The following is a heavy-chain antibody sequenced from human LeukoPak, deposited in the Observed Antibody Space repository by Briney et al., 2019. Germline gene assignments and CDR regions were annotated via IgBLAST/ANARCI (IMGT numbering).Heavy chain of an antibody. V-gene: IGHV3-7*03. J-gene: IGHJ6*04. CDR1: GFTFSNYW. CDR3: ARDPYSSSWSYGMDV. Sequence: GGSLRLSCTASGFTFSNYWMSWVRQPPAKGLEWVANIKQDGSEKEYVDSVKGRFTISRDNAQTSLYLHMNSLRAEDTAVYYCARDPYSSSWSYGMDVWGEGTTLTVSS. D-gene: IGHD6-13*01. CDR2: IKQDGSEK.